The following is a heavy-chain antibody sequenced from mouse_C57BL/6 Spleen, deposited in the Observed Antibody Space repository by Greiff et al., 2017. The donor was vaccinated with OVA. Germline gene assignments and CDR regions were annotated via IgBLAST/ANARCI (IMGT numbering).Heavy chain of an antibody. CDR1: GYTFTDYE. CDR2: IDPETGGT. Sequence: QVQLQQSGAELVRPGASVTLSCKASGYTFTDYEMHWVKQTPVHGLEWIGAIDPETGGTAYNQKFKGKAILTADKSSSTAYMELRSLTSEDSAVYYCTREEVVYFDYGGQGTTLTVSS. J-gene: IGHJ2*01. CDR3: TREEVVYFDY. V-gene: IGHV1-15*01.